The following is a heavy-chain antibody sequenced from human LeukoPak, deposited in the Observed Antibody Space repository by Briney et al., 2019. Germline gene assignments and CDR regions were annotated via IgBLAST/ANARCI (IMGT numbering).Heavy chain of an antibody. V-gene: IGHV3-23*01. CDR2: ISGSGGST. CDR3: AREAMAGLYFFDY. J-gene: IGHJ4*02. D-gene: IGHD6-19*01. CDR1: GFTFTSYA. Sequence: GGSLRLPCAASGFTFTSYAMSWVRQAPGKGLEWVSTISGSGGSTYYADSVKGRFTISRDNSKIILFLQMDNLGAEDTAIYYCAREAMAGLYFFDYWGQGTLVTVSS.